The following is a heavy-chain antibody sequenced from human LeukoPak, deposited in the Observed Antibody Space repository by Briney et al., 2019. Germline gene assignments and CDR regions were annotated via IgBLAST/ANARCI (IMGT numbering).Heavy chain of an antibody. CDR3: ARASSLWWFYFDY. CDR1: GGSISSGGYY. Sequence: PSQTLSLTCTVSGGSISSGGYYWSWIRQHPGTGLEWIGYIYYSGSTYYNPSLKSRVTISVDTSKNQFSLKLSSVTAADTAVYYCARASSLWWFYFDYWGQGTLVTVSS. D-gene: IGHD2-15*01. CDR2: IYYSGST. J-gene: IGHJ4*02. V-gene: IGHV4-31*03.